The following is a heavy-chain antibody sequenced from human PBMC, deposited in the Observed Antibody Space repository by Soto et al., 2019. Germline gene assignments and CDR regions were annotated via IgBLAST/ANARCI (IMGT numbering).Heavy chain of an antibody. CDR2: ISSSGNTI. V-gene: IGHV3-11*01. CDR1: GFTFSDYY. Sequence: QVQLVESGGGLVKPGGSLRLSCVASGFTFSDYYMSWIRQAPGKGLEWVSYISSSGNTIYYADSVKGRFTISRDNPKNSLNLQMNSLRAEDTAVYYCARDRVDTPMVTYHYYYGMDVWGQGTTVTVSS. J-gene: IGHJ6*02. D-gene: IGHD5-18*01. CDR3: ARDRVDTPMVTYHYYYGMDV.